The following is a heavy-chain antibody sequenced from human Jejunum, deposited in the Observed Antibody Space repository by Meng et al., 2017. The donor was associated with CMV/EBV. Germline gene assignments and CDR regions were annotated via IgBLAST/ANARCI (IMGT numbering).Heavy chain of an antibody. V-gene: IGHV3-7*01. Sequence: EFTLSKHWLSWVRQAPGKGLEWVANRKQDGSQKYYVDSVKGRFTISRDNAKTSLYLQMNSLTAEDTALYYCAREESGDMPYAFNYWGQGTRVTVSS. J-gene: IGHJ4*02. CDR3: AREESGDMPYAFNY. CDR1: EFTLSKHW. CDR2: RKQDGSQK. D-gene: IGHD3-16*01.